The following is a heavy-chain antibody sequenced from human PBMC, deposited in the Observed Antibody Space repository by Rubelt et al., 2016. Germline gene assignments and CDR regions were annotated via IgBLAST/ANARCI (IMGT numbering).Heavy chain of an antibody. D-gene: IGHD6-19*01. CDR2: IDWDDDK. J-gene: IGHJ4*02. V-gene: IGHV2-70*15. CDR3: ERTRIYTSAWTLDY. Sequence: QVTLRESGPALVKPTQTLTLTCTLSGFSLSTSGMCVSLIRQPPGKALEWLARIDWDDDKKYSTSLKTRLTVSKDTSKNQVVLTMTNMDPVDTATYYCERTRIYTSAWTLDYWGQGALVTVSS. CDR1: GFSLSTSGMC.